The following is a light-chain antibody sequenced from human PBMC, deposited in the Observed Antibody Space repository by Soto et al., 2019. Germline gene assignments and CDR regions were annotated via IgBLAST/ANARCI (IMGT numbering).Light chain of an antibody. Sequence: EIVMTQSPDTLSVSPGERATLSCRASQTLNINLAWYQQKPGQAPRLLIYGASTRATGFPARFSGSGSGTVFTHTITNLQPEDSAVYYCQQYSDGLTFGQGTKVEIK. CDR2: GAS. V-gene: IGKV3-15*01. CDR1: QTLNIN. J-gene: IGKJ1*01. CDR3: QQYSDGLT.